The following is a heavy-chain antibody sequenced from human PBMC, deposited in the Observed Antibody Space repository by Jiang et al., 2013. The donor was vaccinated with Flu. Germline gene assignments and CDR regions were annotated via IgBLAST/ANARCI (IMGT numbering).Heavy chain of an antibody. V-gene: IGHV6-1*01. CDR1: GDNVSSNNAA. CDR3: ARQGGGGRSFDY. CDR2: TYYRSKWYN. J-gene: IGHJ4*02. D-gene: IGHD4-23*01. Sequence: TCAISGDNVSSNNAAWHWIRQSPSRGLEWLGRTYYRSKWYNDHALSVKSRMTINPDTSKNQFSLQLSSVTPEDTAVYYCARQGGGGRSFDYWGQGTLVTVSS.